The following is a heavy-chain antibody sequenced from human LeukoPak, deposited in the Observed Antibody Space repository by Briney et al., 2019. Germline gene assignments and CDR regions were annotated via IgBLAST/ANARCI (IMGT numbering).Heavy chain of an antibody. D-gene: IGHD2-2*01. Sequence: SETLSLTCAVYGVSFSGYYWSWIRQPPGKGLEWIGEINHSGSTNYNPSLKSRVTISVDTSKNQFSLKLSSVTAADTAVYYCASGREYQPRRGWFDPWGQGTLVTVSS. CDR2: INHSGST. CDR1: GVSFSGYY. V-gene: IGHV4-34*01. J-gene: IGHJ5*02. CDR3: ASGREYQPRRGWFDP.